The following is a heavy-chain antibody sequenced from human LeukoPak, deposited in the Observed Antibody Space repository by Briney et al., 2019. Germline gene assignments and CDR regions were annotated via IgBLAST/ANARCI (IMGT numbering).Heavy chain of an antibody. D-gene: IGHD3-22*01. J-gene: IGHJ1*01. CDR3: ASHPPSNYYDSSGYPEYFQH. CDR2: IYYSGST. Sequence: PSETLSLTCAVYGGSFSGYYWSWIRQPPGKGLEWIGYIYYSGSTNYNPSLKSRVTISVDTSKNQFSLKLSSVTAADAAVYYCASHPPSNYYDSSGYPEYFQHWGQGTLVTVSS. CDR1: GGSFSGYY. V-gene: IGHV4-59*01.